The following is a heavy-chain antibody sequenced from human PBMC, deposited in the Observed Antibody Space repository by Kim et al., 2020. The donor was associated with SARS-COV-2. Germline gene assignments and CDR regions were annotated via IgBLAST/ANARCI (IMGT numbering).Heavy chain of an antibody. V-gene: IGHV1-69*13. CDR3: ARGTTPAFRGVPFDY. D-gene: IGHD3-16*01. CDR2: IIPIFGTA. CDR1: GGTFSSYA. J-gene: IGHJ4*02. Sequence: PVKVSCKASGGTFSSYAISWVRQAPGQGLEWMGGIIPIFGTANYAQKFQGRVTITADESTSTAYMELSSLRSEDTAVYYCARGTTPAFRGVPFDYWGQGTLFTVSS.